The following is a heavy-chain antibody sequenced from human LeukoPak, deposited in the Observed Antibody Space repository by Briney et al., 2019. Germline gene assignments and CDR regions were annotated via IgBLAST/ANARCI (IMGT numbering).Heavy chain of an antibody. CDR1: GGXXXXXX. Sequence: KXXCKASGGXXXXXXXXWVXQXPGQXXXXXXXXXXXXGTANYAQKFQGRVTITADESTSTAYMELSSLRSEDTAVYYCARGYCSSTSCYAPEDFYYGMDVWGQGTTVTVSS. CDR3: ARGYCSSTSCYAPEDFYYGMDV. J-gene: IGHJ6*02. V-gene: IGHV1-69*01. D-gene: IGHD2-2*01. CDR2: XXXXXGTA.